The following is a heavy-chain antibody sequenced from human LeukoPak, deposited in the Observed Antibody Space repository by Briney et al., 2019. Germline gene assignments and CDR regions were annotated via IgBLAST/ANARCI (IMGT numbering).Heavy chain of an antibody. V-gene: IGHV3-30*04. CDR1: GFTFSSYA. CDR3: ARDMVSVVEPGALFGGFDY. CDR2: IWYDGSNK. J-gene: IGHJ4*02. Sequence: GGSLRLSCAASGFTFSSYAMHWVRQAPGKGLEWVAVIWYDGSNKYYADSVKGRFTISRDNSKNTLYLQTNSLRAEDTAVYYCARDMVSVVEPGALFGGFDYWGQGTLVTVS. D-gene: IGHD2-2*01.